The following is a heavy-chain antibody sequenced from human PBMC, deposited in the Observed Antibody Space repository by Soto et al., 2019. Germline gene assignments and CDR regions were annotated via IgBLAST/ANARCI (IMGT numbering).Heavy chain of an antibody. CDR2: ISGTGGST. CDR1: GFTFSSYA. CDR3: ARGYCSGGSCYFDY. D-gene: IGHD2-15*01. J-gene: IGHJ4*02. V-gene: IGHV3-23*01. Sequence: GGSLRLSCAASGFTFSSYAMSWVRQAPGKGLEWVSAISGTGGSTFYADSVKGRFTISRDNSKNTLYLQMNSLRAEDTAVYYCARGYCSGGSCYFDYWGQGTLVTVSS.